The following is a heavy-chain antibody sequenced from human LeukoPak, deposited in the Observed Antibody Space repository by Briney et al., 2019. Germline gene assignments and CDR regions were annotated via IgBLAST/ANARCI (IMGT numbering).Heavy chain of an antibody. CDR1: GGSISSYY. Sequence: SETLSLTCTVSGGSISSYYWSWIRQPPGKGLEWIGYIYYSGSTNYNPSLKSRVTISVDTSKNQFSLKLSSETAADTAVYYCARVYLNYGSAHYGMDVWGKGTTVTVSS. V-gene: IGHV4-59*01. J-gene: IGHJ6*04. CDR2: IYYSGST. D-gene: IGHD3-10*01. CDR3: ARVYLNYGSAHYGMDV.